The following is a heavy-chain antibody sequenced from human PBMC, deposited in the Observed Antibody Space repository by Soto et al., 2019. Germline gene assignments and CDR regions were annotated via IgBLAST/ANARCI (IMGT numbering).Heavy chain of an antibody. CDR1: GFTFSSYG. CDR2: ISYDGSNK. D-gene: IGHD3-22*01. V-gene: IGHV3-30*18. CDR3: AKDVPSITMIVVVTPGGMDV. Sequence: QVQLVESGGGVVQPGRSLRLSCAASGFTFSSYGMHWVRQAPGKGLEWVAVISYDGSNKYYADSVKGRFTISRDNSKNTLYLQMNSLRAEDTAVYYCAKDVPSITMIVVVTPGGMDVWGQGTTVTVSS. J-gene: IGHJ6*02.